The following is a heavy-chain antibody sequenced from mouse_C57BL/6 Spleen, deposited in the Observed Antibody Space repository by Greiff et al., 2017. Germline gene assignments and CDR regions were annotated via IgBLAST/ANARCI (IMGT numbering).Heavy chain of an antibody. V-gene: IGHV14-4*01. D-gene: IGHD1-1*01. CDR1: GFNIKDDY. CDR3: TRYYYGSSPFDD. Sequence: VQLQQSGAELVRPGASVKLSCTASGFNIKDDYMHWVKQRPEQGLEWIGWIDPENGDTEYASKFQGKATITADTSSNTAYLQLSSLTSEDTAVCYCTRYYYGSSPFDDWGQGTTLTVSS. J-gene: IGHJ2*01. CDR2: IDPENGDT.